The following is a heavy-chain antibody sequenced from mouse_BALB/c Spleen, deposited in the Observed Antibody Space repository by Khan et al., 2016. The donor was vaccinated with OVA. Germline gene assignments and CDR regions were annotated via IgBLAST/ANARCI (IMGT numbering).Heavy chain of an antibody. CDR3: ARSNSYWYFAV. V-gene: IGHV9-3-1*01. J-gene: IGHJ1*01. CDR2: INTYTGQP. CDR1: GYTFTNYG. Sequence: QIQLVQSGPELKKPGETAKISCTASGYTFTNYGMNGVKQAPGKGLKWMGWINTYTGQPTYPDEFKGRFAFSLETSASTADWQIHNLKNEDTATYFCARSNSYWYFAVWGAGTTVIVSS. D-gene: IGHD4-1*02.